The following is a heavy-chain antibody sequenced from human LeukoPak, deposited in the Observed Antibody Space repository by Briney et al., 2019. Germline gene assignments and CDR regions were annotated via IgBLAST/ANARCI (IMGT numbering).Heavy chain of an antibody. CDR3: AKYLGYRGRDAFDI. Sequence: GGSLRLSCAASGFTFNNYAMNWVRQAPGKGLEWVSVISGSGGTTYYADSVKGRFTISRDSSKNTLYLQMNSLRAEDTAVYYCAKYLGYRGRDAFDIWGQGTMVTVSS. J-gene: IGHJ3*02. V-gene: IGHV3-23*01. CDR1: GFTFNNYA. CDR2: ISGSGGTT. D-gene: IGHD2-2*01.